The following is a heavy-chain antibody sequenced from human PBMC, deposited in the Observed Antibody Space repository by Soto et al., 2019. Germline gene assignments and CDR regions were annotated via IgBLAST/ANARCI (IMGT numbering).Heavy chain of an antibody. J-gene: IGHJ4*02. V-gene: IGHV1-8*01. CDR1: GYTFTSYD. D-gene: IGHD6-6*01. CDR3: ARAQIYSSSSPFDY. Sequence: GASVKVSWKASGYTFTSYDIKWVRQATGQGLEWMGWMNPNSGNTGYAQKFQGRVTMTRNTSISTAYMELSSLRSEDTAVYYCARAQIYSSSSPFDYWGQGTLVTVSS. CDR2: MNPNSGNT.